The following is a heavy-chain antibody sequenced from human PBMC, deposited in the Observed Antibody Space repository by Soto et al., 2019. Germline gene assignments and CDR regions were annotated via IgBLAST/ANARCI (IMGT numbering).Heavy chain of an antibody. V-gene: IGHV1-18*01. CDR1: GYTFTSYG. CDR3: ARDIVLMVYAIRGPRGNDAFDI. CDR2: ISAYNGNT. Sequence: ASVKVSCKASGYTFTSYGISWVRQAPGQGLEWMGWISAYNGNTNYAQKLQGRVTMTTDTSTSTAYMELRSLRSDDTAVYYCARDIVLMVYAIRGPRGNDAFDIWGQGTMVTVSS. D-gene: IGHD2-8*01. J-gene: IGHJ3*02.